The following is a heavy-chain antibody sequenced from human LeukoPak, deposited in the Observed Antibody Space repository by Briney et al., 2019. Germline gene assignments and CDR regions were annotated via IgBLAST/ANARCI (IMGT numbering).Heavy chain of an antibody. CDR3: ASGYYYDSSGSDAFDI. D-gene: IGHD3-22*01. CDR2: IYHCGST. CDR1: GYSISSGYY. V-gene: IGHV4-38-2*02. Sequence: SETLSLTCTVSGYSISSGYYWGWPRPPPGRGLEGIGSIYHCGSTYYNPSLKSRVTISVDTSKNQFSLKLSSETAADTAVYYCASGYYYDSSGSDAFDIWGQGTMVTVSS. J-gene: IGHJ3*02.